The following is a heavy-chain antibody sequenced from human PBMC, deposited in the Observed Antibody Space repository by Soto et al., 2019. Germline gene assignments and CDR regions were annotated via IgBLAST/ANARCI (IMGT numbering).Heavy chain of an antibody. CDR3: ARGGGYCSSTSCYAAGAFDI. CDR1: GGSISSYY. J-gene: IGHJ3*02. V-gene: IGHV4-59*01. Sequence: PSEPLSLTCTVSGGSISSYYWSWIRQPPGKGLEWIGYIYYSGSTNYNPSLKSRVTISVDTSKNRFSLKLSSVTAADTAVYYCARGGGYCSSTSCYAAGAFDIWGQGTMVTVSS. D-gene: IGHD2-2*01. CDR2: IYYSGST.